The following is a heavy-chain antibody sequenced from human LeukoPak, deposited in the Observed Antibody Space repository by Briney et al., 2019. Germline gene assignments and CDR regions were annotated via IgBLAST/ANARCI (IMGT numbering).Heavy chain of an antibody. D-gene: IGHD3-22*01. Sequence: ASVKVSCKASGYTFTSYAMHWVRQAPGQRLEWMGWINPGNGNTKYSQKFQGRVTITRDTSASTAYMELSSLRSEDTAVYYCARSSGGYMSSYWGQGTLVTVSS. CDR2: INPGNGNT. J-gene: IGHJ4*02. CDR1: GYTFTSYA. CDR3: ARSSGGYMSSY. V-gene: IGHV1-3*01.